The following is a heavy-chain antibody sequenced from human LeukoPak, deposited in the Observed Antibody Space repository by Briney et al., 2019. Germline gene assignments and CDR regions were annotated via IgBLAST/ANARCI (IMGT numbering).Heavy chain of an antibody. CDR1: GFTFSSYG. J-gene: IGHJ4*02. CDR3: AKDRGYGDYAADFDY. V-gene: IGHV3-33*06. Sequence: SGGSLRLSCAASGFTFSSYGMHWVRQAPGKGLEWVAVIWYDGSNKYYADSVKGRFTISRDNSKNTLYLQMNSLRAEDTAVHYCAKDRGYGDYAADFDYWGQGTLVTVSS. D-gene: IGHD4-17*01. CDR2: IWYDGSNK.